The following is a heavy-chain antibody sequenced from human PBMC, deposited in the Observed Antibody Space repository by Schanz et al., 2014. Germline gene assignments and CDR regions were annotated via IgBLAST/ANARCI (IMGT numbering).Heavy chain of an antibody. CDR1: GGTFSTYT. J-gene: IGHJ4*02. CDR3: ARGYGDSPTDF. V-gene: IGHV1-69*02. CDR2: IIPILGIA. D-gene: IGHD4-17*01. Sequence: QVQLVQSGAEVKKPGSSVKVSCKASGGTFSTYTISWVRQAPGQGLEWMGRIIPILGIANYAQNFQGRVTITADRSTSTAYMELSSLRSEDTAVYYCARGYGDSPTDFWGQGTLVIVSS.